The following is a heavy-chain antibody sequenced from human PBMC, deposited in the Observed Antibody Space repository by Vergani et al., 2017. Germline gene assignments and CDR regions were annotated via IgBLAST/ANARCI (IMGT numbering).Heavy chain of an antibody. V-gene: IGHV1-46*03. Sequence: SGAEVKKPGASVKVSCKASGYTFATDYIHWVRQAPGQGLEWMGVIHPSDGRTYYPQKFQGRLTMTRDTSTSTAYMELNSLRPEDTAVYYCTRENSFTKGRYPLWGQGTLVTVSS. CDR2: IHPSDGRT. D-gene: IGHD6-19*01. CDR3: TRENSFTKGRYPL. CDR1: GYTFATDY. J-gene: IGHJ4*02.